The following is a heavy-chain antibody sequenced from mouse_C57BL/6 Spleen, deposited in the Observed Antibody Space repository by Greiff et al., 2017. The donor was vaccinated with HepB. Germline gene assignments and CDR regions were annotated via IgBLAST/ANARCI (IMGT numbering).Heavy chain of an antibody. CDR2: ISSGSSTI. Sequence: EVKLMESGGGLVKPGGSLKLSCAASGFTFSDYGMHWVRQAPEKGLEWVAYISSGSSTIYYADTVKGRFTISRDNAKNTLFLQMTSLRSEDTAMYYCARHYYDLPFDYWGQGTTLTVSS. D-gene: IGHD2-4*01. V-gene: IGHV5-17*01. J-gene: IGHJ2*01. CDR3: ARHYYDLPFDY. CDR1: GFTFSDYG.